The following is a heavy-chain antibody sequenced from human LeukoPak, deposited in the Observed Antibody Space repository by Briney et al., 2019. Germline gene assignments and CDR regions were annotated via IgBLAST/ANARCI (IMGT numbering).Heavy chain of an antibody. CDR2: ISFDGVNE. Sequence: PGGSLRLSCVASGFTFSMYALHWVRQAPGKGLEWVAGISFDGVNEKYADSAKGRFTISRDDSTSTLVLQMSGLRPEDTAAYYCVRGERYFDWSVDYYGMDVWGQGTTVTVSS. CDR3: VRGERYFDWSVDYYGMDV. V-gene: IGHV3-30*04. D-gene: IGHD3-9*01. J-gene: IGHJ6*02. CDR1: GFTFSMYA.